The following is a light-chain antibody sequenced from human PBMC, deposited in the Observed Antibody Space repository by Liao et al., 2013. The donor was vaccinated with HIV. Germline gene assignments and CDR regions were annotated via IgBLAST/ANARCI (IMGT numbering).Light chain of an antibody. CDR1: NIGSKS. CDR2: YDN. J-gene: IGLJ2*01. V-gene: IGLV3-21*01. Sequence: SYVLTQPPSVSVAPGKTARITCEGNNIGSKSVHWYLQKPGQAPVLVIYYDNDRPSGIPERFSGSNSGNTATLTISGTQAMDEADYYCQAWDSSTVIFGGGTKLTVL. CDR3: QAWDSSTVI.